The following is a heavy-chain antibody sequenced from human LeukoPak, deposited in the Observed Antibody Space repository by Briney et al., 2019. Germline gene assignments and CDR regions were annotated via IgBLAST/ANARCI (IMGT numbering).Heavy chain of an antibody. CDR1: GGSISSGGYS. CDR2: IYHSGST. V-gene: IGHV4-30-2*01. Sequence: SGTLPLTCAVSGGSISSGGYSWSWIRQPPGKGLEWIGYIYHSGSTYYNPSLKSRVTISVDRSKNQFSLKLSSVTAADTAVYYCARGRGGDYDDYYYGMDVWGQGTTVTVSS. CDR3: ARGRGGDYDDYYYGMDV. J-gene: IGHJ6*02. D-gene: IGHD4-17*01.